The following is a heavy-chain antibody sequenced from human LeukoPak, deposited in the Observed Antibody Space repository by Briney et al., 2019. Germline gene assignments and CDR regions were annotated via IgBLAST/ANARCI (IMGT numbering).Heavy chain of an antibody. CDR3: ARDPRFGELLPHYFDY. J-gene: IGHJ4*02. V-gene: IGHV4-34*01. Sequence: SETLSLTCAVYGGSLSGNYWTWIRQPPGKGLEWIGEINHSGNTNYNPSLKSRVTISVDTPKNQISLKLSSVTAADTAVYYCARDPRFGELLPHYFDYWGQGTLVTVSS. CDR1: GGSLSGNY. D-gene: IGHD1-26*01. CDR2: INHSGNT.